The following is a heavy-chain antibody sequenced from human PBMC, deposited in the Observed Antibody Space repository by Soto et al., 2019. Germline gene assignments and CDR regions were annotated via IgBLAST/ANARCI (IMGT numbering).Heavy chain of an antibody. D-gene: IGHD3-22*01. CDR1: GFTFSSYS. CDR2: ITASGGTT. V-gene: IGHV3-23*01. Sequence: LRLSCAASGFTFSSYSMSWVRQAPGQGLEWVSHITASGGTTYYADSVKGRFTISRDSSRNTLYLQMNSPRAEDTVLYYCAKGRLNYYDSSGYYHLFDYWGQGTLVTVSS. J-gene: IGHJ4*02. CDR3: AKGRLNYYDSSGYYHLFDY.